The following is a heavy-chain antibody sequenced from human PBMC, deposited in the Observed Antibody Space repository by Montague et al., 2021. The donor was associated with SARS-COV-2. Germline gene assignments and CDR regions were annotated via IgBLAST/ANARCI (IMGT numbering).Heavy chain of an antibody. D-gene: IGHD1-1*01. CDR3: ARAGSQRFFEF. V-gene: IGHV4-34*01. CDR1: SGSLRNYY. J-gene: IGHJ2*01. CDR2: IRLPGGT. Sequence: SETLSLTCAVNSGSLRNYYWSWIRQPPGKGLEWIGEIRLPGGTNYDPSLKGRVTISLDTSNNHVSLNLNSVTTADTAVYFCARAGSQRFFEFWGCGTLVTVAS.